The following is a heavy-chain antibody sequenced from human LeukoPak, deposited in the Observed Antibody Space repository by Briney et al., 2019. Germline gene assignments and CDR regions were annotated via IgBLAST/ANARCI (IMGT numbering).Heavy chain of an antibody. J-gene: IGHJ5*02. CDR3: AREDTAMVKSWFDP. CDR1: VGSISSGSYN. D-gene: IGHD5-18*01. V-gene: IGHV4-61*02. CDR2: IYTSGST. Sequence: SETLSLSCTVSVGSISSGSYNWSWIRQHAGKGLEWSGRIYTSGSTNYNPSLKSRVTISVDTSKNQFSLKLNSVTAADTAVYYCAREDTAMVKSWFDPWGQGTLVTVSS.